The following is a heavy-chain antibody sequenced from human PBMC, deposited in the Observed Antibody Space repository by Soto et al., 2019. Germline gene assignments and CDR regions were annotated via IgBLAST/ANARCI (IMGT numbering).Heavy chain of an antibody. CDR1: GYTFTGYY. CDR2: INPNSGGT. J-gene: IGHJ3*02. V-gene: IGHV1-2*04. D-gene: IGHD2-15*01. CDR3: ARAGWCSGGSCYSGAFDI. Sequence: ASVTVSCTASGYTFTGYYMHWVRQAPGQGLEWMGWINPNSGGTNYAQKFQGWVTMTRDTSISTAYMELSRLRSDDTAVYYCARAGWCSGGSCYSGAFDIWGQGTMVTVSS.